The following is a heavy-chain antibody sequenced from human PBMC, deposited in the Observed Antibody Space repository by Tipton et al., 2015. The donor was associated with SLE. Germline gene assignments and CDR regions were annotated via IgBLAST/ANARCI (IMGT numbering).Heavy chain of an antibody. V-gene: IGHV4-39*07. Sequence: LRLSCIVSGDSISSTGYYWGWIRQPPGKGLEWVGTVYYTGNTFYNPSLKSRVTISVDTSKNQFSLKLSSVTAADTAVYYCARDEYRYDATGYHLLGHFDFWGQGTLVTVS. D-gene: IGHD3-22*01. CDR2: VYYTGNT. CDR1: GDSISSTGYY. J-gene: IGHJ4*02. CDR3: ARDEYRYDATGYHLLGHFDF.